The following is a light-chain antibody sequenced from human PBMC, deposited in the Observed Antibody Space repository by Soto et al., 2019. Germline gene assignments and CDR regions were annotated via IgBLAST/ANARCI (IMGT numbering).Light chain of an antibody. CDR2: EVS. V-gene: IGLV2-14*01. CDR3: NSYAGDIIRFV. J-gene: IGLJ1*01. Sequence: QSVLTQPASVSGSPGQSVTISCTGTSSDVGAYKYVSWYQQHPGKAPKLMIYEVSNRPSGVSNRFSGSKSGNTASLTISGLQADDEADYYCNSYAGDIIRFVCGTGTKVTVL. CDR1: SSDVGAYKY.